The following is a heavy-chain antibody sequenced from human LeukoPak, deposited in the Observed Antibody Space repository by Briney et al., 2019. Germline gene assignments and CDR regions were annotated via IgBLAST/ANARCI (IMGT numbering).Heavy chain of an antibody. D-gene: IGHD3-22*01. J-gene: IGHJ3*02. V-gene: IGHV4-61*02. CDR1: GAPINSGGYY. Sequence: SQTLSLTCNVSGAPINSGGYYWSWIRQPAVKGLEWIGRIHTSGNTDFNPSLQSRVTISVDTSKNQFSLKLSSVTAADTAVYYCARESYYDSSGYSHDAFDIWGQGTMVTVSS. CDR3: ARESYYDSSGYSHDAFDI. CDR2: IHTSGNT.